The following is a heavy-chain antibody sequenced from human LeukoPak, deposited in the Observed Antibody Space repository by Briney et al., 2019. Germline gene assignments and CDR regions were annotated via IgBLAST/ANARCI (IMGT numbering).Heavy chain of an antibody. CDR1: GFTFSSYR. J-gene: IGHJ5*02. V-gene: IGHV3-48*01. Sequence: GGSLRLSCAASGFTFSSYRMNWVRQAPGKGLEWVSYISSSSSTIYYADSVKGRFTISRDNAKNSLYLQMNSLRAEDTAVYYCARGGVGATTYVWFDPWGQGTLVTVSS. CDR3: ARGGVGATTYVWFDP. D-gene: IGHD1-26*01. CDR2: ISSSSSTI.